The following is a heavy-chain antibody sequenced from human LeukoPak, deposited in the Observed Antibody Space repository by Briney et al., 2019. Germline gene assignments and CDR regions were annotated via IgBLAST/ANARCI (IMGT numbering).Heavy chain of an antibody. CDR2: IIIGSSYI. V-gene: IGHV3-21*01. CDR1: GFTFSSYT. J-gene: IGHJ4*02. Sequence: GGSLRLSCVASGFTFSSYTMNWVRQAPGKGLEWVSSIIIGSSYIYYADSVKGRFTISRDNAKNSLYLQMNSLRAEDTAVYYCAKGTEGSTYYYDSSGYLYYWGQGTLVTVSS. CDR3: AKGTEGSTYYYDSSGYLYY. D-gene: IGHD3-22*01.